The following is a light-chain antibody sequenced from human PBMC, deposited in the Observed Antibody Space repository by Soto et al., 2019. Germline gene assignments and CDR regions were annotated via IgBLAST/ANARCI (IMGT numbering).Light chain of an antibody. J-gene: IGKJ4*01. CDR1: QSISSW. CDR3: QQYNSYSVA. Sequence: DIQMTQSPSTLSASVGDRVTISCRASQSISSWLAWYQQKPGKTPNLLIYKASSLEGGVPSMFSGSGSGTEFTLTISSLQPDDSATYYCQQYNSYSVAFGVGTKVDIK. V-gene: IGKV1-5*03. CDR2: KAS.